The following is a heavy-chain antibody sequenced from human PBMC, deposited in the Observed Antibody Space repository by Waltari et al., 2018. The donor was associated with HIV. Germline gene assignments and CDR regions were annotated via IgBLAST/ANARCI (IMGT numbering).Heavy chain of an antibody. D-gene: IGHD3-9*01. V-gene: IGHV4-39*01. CDR2: MYYSGST. CDR3: ARHYAWFDILTGSPPTYYFDS. Sequence: QLKLLQSGPRLVKPSETLSLTCSVSGASISSRPYYWGWLRQPPRKGLQYLGSMYYSGSTYYNPSLNSRLTLSADTSKNQFSLRLNSVTAADTAVYYCARHYAWFDILTGSPPTYYFDSWGPGSLVTVS. J-gene: IGHJ4*02. CDR1: GASISSRPYY.